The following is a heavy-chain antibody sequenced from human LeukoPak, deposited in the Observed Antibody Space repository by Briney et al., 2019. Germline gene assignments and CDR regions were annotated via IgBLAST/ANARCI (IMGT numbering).Heavy chain of an antibody. D-gene: IGHD4-17*01. CDR2: ISGSGGTT. V-gene: IGHV3-23*01. CDR1: GFTLSSYA. J-gene: IGHJ3*02. Sequence: GGSLRLSCAASGFTLSSYAMSWVRQAPGKGLEWVSGISGSGGTTYCPDSVKGRFTISRDNSKNALYLQMNSLRAEDTAVYYCATATTVTNAFDIWGQGTMVTVSS. CDR3: ATATTVTNAFDI.